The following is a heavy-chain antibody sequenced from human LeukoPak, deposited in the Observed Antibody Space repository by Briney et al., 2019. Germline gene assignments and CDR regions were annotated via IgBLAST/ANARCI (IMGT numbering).Heavy chain of an antibody. J-gene: IGHJ6*03. Sequence: PSETLSLTCTVSGASISSTTYYYDWIRQPPGKGLEWIGSIYYSGSTYYNPSLKSRVTISVDTSKNQFSLNLTSVTAADTAVYYCASDTTASFCYMDVWGNGTTVTVSS. CDR1: GASISSTTYY. D-gene: IGHD1-1*01. CDR2: IYYSGST. CDR3: ASDTTASFCYMDV. V-gene: IGHV4-39*01.